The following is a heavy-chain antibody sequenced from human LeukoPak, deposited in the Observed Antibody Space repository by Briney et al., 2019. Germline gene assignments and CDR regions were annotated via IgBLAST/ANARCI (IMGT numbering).Heavy chain of an antibody. D-gene: IGHD3-10*01. CDR1: GFTFSSYA. CDR3: AKDQLLWFGELPSYFDY. J-gene: IGHJ4*02. CDR2: ISGSGGST. V-gene: IGHV3-23*01. Sequence: PGGSLRHSCAASGFTFSSYAMSWVRQAPGKGLEWVSAISGSGGSTYYADSVKGRFTISRDNSKNTLYLQMNSLRAEDTAVYYCAKDQLLWFGELPSYFDYWGQGTLVTVSS.